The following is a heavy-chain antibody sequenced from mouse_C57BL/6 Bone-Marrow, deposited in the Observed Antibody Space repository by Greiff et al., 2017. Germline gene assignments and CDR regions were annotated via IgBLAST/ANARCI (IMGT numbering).Heavy chain of an antibody. Sequence: QVQLQQSGAELARPGASVKLSCKASGYTFTSYGISWVKQRTGQGLEWIGEIYPRSGNTYYNEKFKGKATLTADKSSSTAYMELRSLTSEDSAVYFCARGAGGLPGAYWGQGTLVTVSA. CDR2: IYPRSGNT. J-gene: IGHJ3*01. CDR3: ARGAGGLPGAY. D-gene: IGHD2-4*01. V-gene: IGHV1-81*01. CDR1: GYTFTSYG.